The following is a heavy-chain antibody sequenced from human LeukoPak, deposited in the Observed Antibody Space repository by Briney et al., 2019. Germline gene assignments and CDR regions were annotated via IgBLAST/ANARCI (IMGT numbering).Heavy chain of an antibody. CDR1: GFTFSSYA. V-gene: IGHV3-21*01. J-gene: IGHJ5*02. Sequence: GGSLRLSCAASGFTFSSYAMSWVRQAPGKGLEWVSSISSSSSYIYYADSVKGRFTISRDNAKNSLYLQMNSLRAEDTAVYYCARGNRYGTKSIYNWFDPWGQGTLVTVSS. CDR3: ARGNRYGTKSIYNWFDP. D-gene: IGHD1-1*01. CDR2: ISSSSSYI.